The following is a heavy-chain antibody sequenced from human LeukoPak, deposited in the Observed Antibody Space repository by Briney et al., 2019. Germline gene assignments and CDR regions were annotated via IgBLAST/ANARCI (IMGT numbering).Heavy chain of an antibody. CDR2: INHSGST. CDR3: ARGIQLWGYYYYYMDV. V-gene: IGHV4-34*01. CDR1: GFTLSSYE. D-gene: IGHD5-18*01. J-gene: IGHJ6*03. Sequence: PGGSLRLSCTASGFTLSSYEMSWIRQAPGKGLEWIGEINHSGSTNYNPSLKSRVTISVDTSKNQFSLKLSSVTAADTAVYYCARGIQLWGYYYYYMDVWGKGTTVTVSS.